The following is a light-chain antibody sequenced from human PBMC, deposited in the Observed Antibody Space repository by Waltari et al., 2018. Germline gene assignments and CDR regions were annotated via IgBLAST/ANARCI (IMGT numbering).Light chain of an antibody. V-gene: IGKV1-12*01. CDR3: QQANTFPLT. CDR1: QDISIW. J-gene: IGKJ4*01. CDR2: DAS. Sequence: DIQMTQSPTSVSAPVGDRVSITCRASQDISIWVAWYQQQPGKAPKFLIYDASTLQSGVPSRFSGRGSGTDFTLTISSLQPEDFATYYCQQANTFPLTFGGGTKVEMK.